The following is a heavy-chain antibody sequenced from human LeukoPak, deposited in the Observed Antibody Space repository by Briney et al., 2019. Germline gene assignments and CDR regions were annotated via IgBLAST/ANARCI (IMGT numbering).Heavy chain of an antibody. CDR3: ARLGYCGSTSCSS. CDR2: INPNSGGT. J-gene: IGHJ4*02. CDR1: GYTFTGYY. V-gene: IGHV1-2*02. Sequence: GASVKVSCKASGYTFTGYYMHWVRQAPGQGLEWMGWINPNSGGTNYAQKFQGRVTMTRDTSISTAYMELSRLRSDDTAVYYCARLGYCGSTSCSSWGQGTLVTVSS. D-gene: IGHD2-2*01.